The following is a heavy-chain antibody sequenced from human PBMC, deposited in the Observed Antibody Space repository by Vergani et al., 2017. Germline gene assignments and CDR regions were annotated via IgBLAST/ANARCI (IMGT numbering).Heavy chain of an antibody. CDR2: VEDSGYF. J-gene: IGHJ4*02. D-gene: IGHD1-14*01. CDR1: GGSLSGCY. CDR3: ARSIVSRNPPNYFDN. Sequence: QVQLQESGPGLVRPSETLSLTCTVSGGSLSGCYWNWIRQTAGEGLEWIGYVEDSGYFNYNPSLKTRVSMSSDTSNNQFSLILSSVTVADTAVYYCARSIVSRNPPNYFDNWGQGTLVTVSS. V-gene: IGHV4-59*01.